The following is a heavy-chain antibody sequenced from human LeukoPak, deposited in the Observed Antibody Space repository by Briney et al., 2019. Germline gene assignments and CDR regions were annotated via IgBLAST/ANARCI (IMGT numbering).Heavy chain of an antibody. D-gene: IGHD3-22*01. CDR2: VYYSGEA. V-gene: IGHV4-39*01. CDR3: ARSRDYYDNRGHFMIWAMDV. CDR1: GGSISSSSHY. J-gene: IGHJ6*04. Sequence: PETLSLTCTVSGGSISSSSHYWGWMRQPPGKELEWIGSVYYSGEAHYNPSLKSRVTVSVDRSNNQFSLKLTSVTAADTAVYFCARSRDYYDNRGHFMIWAMDVWGKGTTVIVSA.